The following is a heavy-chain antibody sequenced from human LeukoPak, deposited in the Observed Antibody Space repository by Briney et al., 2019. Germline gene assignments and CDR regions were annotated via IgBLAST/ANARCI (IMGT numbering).Heavy chain of an antibody. V-gene: IGHV3-30*18. CDR1: GFTFSSYG. CDR3: AKDGSVRGPRVGAYDY. D-gene: IGHD1-26*01. Sequence: GRSLRLSCAASGFTFSSYGMHWVRQAPGKGLEWGPVISYDGSNKYYADSVKGRFTISRDNSKNTLYLQMNSLRAEDTAVYYCAKDGSVRGPRVGAYDYWGQGTLVTVSS. J-gene: IGHJ4*02. CDR2: ISYDGSNK.